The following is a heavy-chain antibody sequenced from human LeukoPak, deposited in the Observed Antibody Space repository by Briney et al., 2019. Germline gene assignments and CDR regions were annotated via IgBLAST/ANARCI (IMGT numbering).Heavy chain of an antibody. V-gene: IGHV2-5*02. D-gene: IGHD3-22*01. CDR1: GFSLSTSGVG. CDR2: IYWDDDK. CDR3: AHSRLSPDSYYYDSSGYYYDY. Sequence: SGPTLVNPTQTLTLTCTFSGFSLSTSGVGVGWIRQPPGKALEWLALIYWDDDKRYSPSLKSRLTITKDTSKNQVVLTMTNMDPVDTATYYCAHSRLSPDSYYYDSSGYYYDYWGQGTLVTVSS. J-gene: IGHJ4*02.